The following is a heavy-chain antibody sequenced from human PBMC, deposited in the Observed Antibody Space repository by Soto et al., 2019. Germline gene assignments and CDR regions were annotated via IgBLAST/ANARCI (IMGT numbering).Heavy chain of an antibody. Sequence: QLQLVQSGAEVKKPGASVKVSCKASGYTFTSYAMHWVRQAPGQRLEWMGWINAGNGNTKYSQKFQGRVTITRDTSANTAYMELSSLRSEDTAVYYCARGLNGYLHYFDYWGQGTLVTVSS. CDR3: ARGLNGYLHYFDY. D-gene: IGHD5-18*01. CDR2: INAGNGNT. CDR1: GYTFTSYA. J-gene: IGHJ4*02. V-gene: IGHV1-3*01.